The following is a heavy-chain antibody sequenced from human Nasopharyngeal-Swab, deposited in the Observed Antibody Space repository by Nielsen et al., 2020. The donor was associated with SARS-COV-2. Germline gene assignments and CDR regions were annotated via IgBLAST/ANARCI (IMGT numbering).Heavy chain of an antibody. V-gene: IGHV3-23*01. CDR3: ARVHLMTVTIPYYYYGMDV. Sequence: GGSLRLSCAASGFTFSSYAMSWVRQAPGKGLEWVSAISGSGVSTYYADSVKGRFTISRDNSKNTLYLQLNSLSAEATAVYYCARVHLMTVTIPYYYYGMDVWGQGTTFTVSS. J-gene: IGHJ6*02. CDR1: GFTFSSYA. D-gene: IGHD4-11*01. CDR2: ISGSGVST.